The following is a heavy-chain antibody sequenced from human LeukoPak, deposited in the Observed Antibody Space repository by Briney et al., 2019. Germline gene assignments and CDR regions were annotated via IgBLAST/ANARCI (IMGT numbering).Heavy chain of an antibody. CDR2: IYESGST. CDR3: ARIAADGRNWFDP. CDR1: GGSISSSGYY. D-gene: IGHD6-13*01. Sequence: SETLSLTCTVSGGSISSSGYYWGWIRQPPGKGLEWIVSIYESGSTYYNPPLKIRLTISVDTSKNQSSLKLSSATAADTAVYYCARIAADGRNWFDPWGQGTLVTVSS. V-gene: IGHV4-39*01. J-gene: IGHJ5*02.